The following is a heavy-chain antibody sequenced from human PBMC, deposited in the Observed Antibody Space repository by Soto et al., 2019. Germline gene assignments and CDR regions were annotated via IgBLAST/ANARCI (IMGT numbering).Heavy chain of an antibody. CDR1: IFTFSTYE. V-gene: IGHV3-48*03. CDR3: ARRNGDYSYGMDV. D-gene: IGHD2-8*01. CDR2: ISSGGSIT. J-gene: IGHJ6*02. Sequence: EVQLVESGGGLVQPGGSLRLSCAASIFTFSTYEMNWVRQAPGKGLEWLSYISSGGSITHYADSVKGRFTISRDNAKNSLYLQMNSLRAEDTALYYCARRNGDYSYGMDVWGQGTTVTVSS.